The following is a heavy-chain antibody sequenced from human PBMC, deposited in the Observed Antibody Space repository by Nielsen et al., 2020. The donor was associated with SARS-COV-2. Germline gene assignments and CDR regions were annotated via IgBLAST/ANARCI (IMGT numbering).Heavy chain of an antibody. V-gene: IGHV3-7*01. Sequence: GGSLRLSCAASGFTFSSHWMSWVRQAPGKGLEWLANIKHDGSEQYYVDSVKGRFTMSRDNAKNLLYLQMNSLRAEDTAVYYCAKDRPYGMDVWGQGTTVTVSS. J-gene: IGHJ6*02. CDR2: IKHDGSEQ. CDR3: AKDRPYGMDV. CDR1: GFTFSSHW.